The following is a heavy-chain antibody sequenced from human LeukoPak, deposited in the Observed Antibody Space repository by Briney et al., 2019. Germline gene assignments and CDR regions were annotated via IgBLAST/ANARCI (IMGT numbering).Heavy chain of an antibody. CDR3: AKAPVTSWGGVFCGPFDY. CDR1: GFSISSYA. J-gene: IGHJ4*02. V-gene: IGHV3-23*01. CDR2: ISNSDDGR. D-gene: IGHD3-16*01. Sequence: GGSLTLSCATSGFSISSYATRWLPHAPGGGGEWGSAISNSDDGRYYTPSVRGRLTISSDTSTSTLYLQMNSLRAEDPAVYYCAKAPVTSWGGVFCGPFDYWGEGTLVTVSS.